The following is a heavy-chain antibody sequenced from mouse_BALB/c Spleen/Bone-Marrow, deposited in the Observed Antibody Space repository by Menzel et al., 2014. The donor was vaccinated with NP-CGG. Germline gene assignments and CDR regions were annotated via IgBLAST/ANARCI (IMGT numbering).Heavy chain of an antibody. V-gene: IGHV7-3*02. CDR3: ARDENVGIYWYFDF. CDR2: IRNKANGYTT. J-gene: IGHJ1*01. Sequence: EVHLVESGGGSVQPGGSLRLSCATSGFTFTDYYMSWVRQPPGKALEWLGFIRNKANGYTTEYSASVKGRFTISRDNSXXIXYXQXXTLRAEDSATYYCARDENVGIYWYFDFWGAGTTVIVSS. CDR1: GFTFTDYY.